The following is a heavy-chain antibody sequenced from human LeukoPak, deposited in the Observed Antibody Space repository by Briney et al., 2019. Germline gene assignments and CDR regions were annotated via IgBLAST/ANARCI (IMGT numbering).Heavy chain of an antibody. D-gene: IGHD3-10*01. V-gene: IGHV1-18*01. CDR1: GYTFTSYG. Sequence: ASVKVSCKASGYTFTSYGISWVRQAPGQGLEWVGGISAYNGHTNYTQKLQGRVTMTTDTSTSTAYMELRSLRSDDTAVYYCARVLWFGELLQANWFDPWGQGTLVAVSS. CDR3: ARVLWFGELLQANWFDP. J-gene: IGHJ5*02. CDR2: ISAYNGHT.